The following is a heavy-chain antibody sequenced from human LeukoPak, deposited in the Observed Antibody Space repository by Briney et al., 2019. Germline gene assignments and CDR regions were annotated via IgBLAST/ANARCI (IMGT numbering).Heavy chain of an antibody. CDR2: ISWNSGSI. Sequence: PGGSLRLSCAASGFTSDDYAMYWVRQAPGKGLEWVSSISWNSGSIGYADSVKGRFTISRDNAKNSLYLQMNSLRAEDTALYYCAKDIVLSSSGRGAFDIWGQGTMVTVSS. D-gene: IGHD6-19*01. CDR1: GFTSDDYA. J-gene: IGHJ3*02. V-gene: IGHV3-9*02. CDR3: AKDIVLSSSGRGAFDI.